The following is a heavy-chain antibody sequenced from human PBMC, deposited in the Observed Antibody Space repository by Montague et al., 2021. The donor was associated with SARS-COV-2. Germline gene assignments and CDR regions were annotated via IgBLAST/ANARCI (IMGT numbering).Heavy chain of an antibody. CDR3: ARVGRGSSWYEVAFDF. J-gene: IGHJ5*01. Sequence: SETLSLTCTVSGGSISRYSWTWIRQPPGKGLEWIWYIYNSGSTNYNPSLTSRVTISVDTSKNQFSLKLNSVAAADTAVYYCARVGRGSSWYEVAFDFWGQGTMVTVSS. V-gene: IGHV4-59*01. CDR1: GGSISRYS. CDR2: IYNSGST. D-gene: IGHD6-13*01.